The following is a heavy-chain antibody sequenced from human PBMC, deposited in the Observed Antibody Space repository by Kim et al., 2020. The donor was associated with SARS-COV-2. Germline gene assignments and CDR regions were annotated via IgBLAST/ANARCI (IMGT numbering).Heavy chain of an antibody. Sequence: SLKSRVTISVDKSKTQFSLKLSSVTAADTAVYYCARVYDSSGYYAHYFDYWGQGTLVTVSS. J-gene: IGHJ4*02. CDR3: ARVYDSSGYYAHYFDY. V-gene: IGHV4-4*02. D-gene: IGHD3-22*01.